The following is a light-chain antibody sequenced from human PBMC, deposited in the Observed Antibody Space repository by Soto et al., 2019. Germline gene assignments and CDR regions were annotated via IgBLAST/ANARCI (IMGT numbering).Light chain of an antibody. CDR2: DAS. J-gene: IGKJ2*01. V-gene: IGKV3-11*01. Sequence: EIVLTQSPATLSLSPGESVTLSCRASQSVSSYLAWYQQKPGQAPRLLIYDASNRATDIPARFSGSGSGTDFTLTISSLESEDFGVYYCQQRDKWPRTFGQGTKLEIK. CDR3: QQRDKWPRT. CDR1: QSVSSY.